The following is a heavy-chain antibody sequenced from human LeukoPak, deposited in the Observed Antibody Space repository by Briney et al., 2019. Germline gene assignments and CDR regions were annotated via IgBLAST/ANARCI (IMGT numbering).Heavy chain of an antibody. D-gene: IGHD5-18*01. CDR1: GGSISSYY. CDR2: IYYSGST. J-gene: IGHJ3*02. Sequence: SETLSLTCTVSGGSISSYYWSWIRQPPGKGLEWIGYIYYSGSTNYNPSLKSRVTISVDTSKNQFSLKLSSVNAADTAVYYCARDYTSMHGFDIWGQGTMVTVSS. V-gene: IGHV4-59*01. CDR3: ARDYTSMHGFDI.